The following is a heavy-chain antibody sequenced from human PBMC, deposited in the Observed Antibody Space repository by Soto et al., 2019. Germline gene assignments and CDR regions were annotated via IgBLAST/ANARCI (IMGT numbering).Heavy chain of an antibody. CDR1: GGSISSGDYY. J-gene: IGHJ5*02. CDR2: IYYSGST. Sequence: PSETLSLTCTVSGGSISSGDYYWSWIRQPPGKGLEWIGYIYYSGSTYYNPSLKSRVTISVDTSKNQFSLKLSSVTAADTAVYYCARGSGGMVRGVNWFDPWGQGTLVTVSS. D-gene: IGHD3-10*01. CDR3: ARGSGGMVRGVNWFDP. V-gene: IGHV4-30-4*01.